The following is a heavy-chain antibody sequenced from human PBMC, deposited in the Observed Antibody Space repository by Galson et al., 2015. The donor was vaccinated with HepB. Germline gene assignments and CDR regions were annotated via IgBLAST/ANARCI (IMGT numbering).Heavy chain of an antibody. CDR1: GDSVSSNSAA. CDR3: ARDLGIAVAGDFDY. Sequence: CAISGDSVSSNSAAWNWIRQSPSRGLEWLGRTYYRSKWYNDYAVSVKSRITINPDTSKNQFSLQLNSVTPEDTAVYYCARDLGIAVAGDFDYWGQGTLVTVSS. D-gene: IGHD6-19*01. CDR2: TYYRSKWYN. J-gene: IGHJ4*02. V-gene: IGHV6-1*01.